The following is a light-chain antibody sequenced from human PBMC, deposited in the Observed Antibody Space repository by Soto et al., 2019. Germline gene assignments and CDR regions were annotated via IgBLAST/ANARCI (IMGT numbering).Light chain of an antibody. CDR1: QDIAKY. CDR2: DAS. CDR3: PPYDDLLS. Sequence: DIQMTQSPSSLSASVGDRVTITCQASQDIAKYLNWYQQKPGNAPKILIYDASEFHAGVPSRFSGSGSGTDFTFTISSVKPEDFATYYCPPYDDLLSFGGGPKVEIK. V-gene: IGKV1-33*01. J-gene: IGKJ4*01.